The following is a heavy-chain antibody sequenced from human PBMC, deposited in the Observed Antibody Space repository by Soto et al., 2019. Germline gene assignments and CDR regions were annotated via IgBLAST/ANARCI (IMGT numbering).Heavy chain of an antibody. Sequence: EVQLLESGGGLVQPGGSLRLSCAASGFTFSSYAMSWVRQAPGKGLEWVSAISGSGGSTYYADSVKGRFTISRDNSKNTLYLQMNSLRAEDTAVYYCAKLQGIAVRPRYYGMDVWGQGTTVTVSS. J-gene: IGHJ6*02. CDR2: ISGSGGST. V-gene: IGHV3-23*01. D-gene: IGHD6-6*01. CDR3: AKLQGIAVRPRYYGMDV. CDR1: GFTFSSYA.